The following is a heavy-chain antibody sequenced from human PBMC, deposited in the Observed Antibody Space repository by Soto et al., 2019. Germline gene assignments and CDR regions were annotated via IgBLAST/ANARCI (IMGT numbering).Heavy chain of an antibody. CDR1: ASTFNTYA. V-gene: IGHV3-30-3*01. CDR3: ARDLVSYPGSY. J-gene: IGHJ4*02. D-gene: IGHD3-9*01. Sequence: QVQLVESGGGVVQPGRSLRLSCAASASTFNTYAMHWVRQAPDKGLEWVAVISYDGTSEYYADSVKGRFTISRDNSKNTLYLQMNSLRPEDTAVYYCARDLVSYPGSYWGQGTLVTVSS. CDR2: ISYDGTSE.